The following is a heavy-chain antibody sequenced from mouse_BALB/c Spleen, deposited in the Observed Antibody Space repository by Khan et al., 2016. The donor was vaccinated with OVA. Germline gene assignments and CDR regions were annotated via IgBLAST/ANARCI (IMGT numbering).Heavy chain of an antibody. Sequence: EVQLQQSGAELVKPGASVKLSCTASGFNIKDTYLHWVKQRPEQGLEWIGRIAPANGNTNYDQKFQGKATITADTSSNTSYLQLNSLTSEDTAGTYCARPAYVPRDFEVWGPGTTVTVSS. CDR3: ARPAYVPRDFEV. J-gene: IGHJ1*01. CDR1: GFNIKDTY. CDR2: IAPANGNT. V-gene: IGHV14-3*02.